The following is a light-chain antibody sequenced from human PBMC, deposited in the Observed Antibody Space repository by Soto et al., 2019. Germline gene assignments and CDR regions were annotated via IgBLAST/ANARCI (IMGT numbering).Light chain of an antibody. J-gene: IGKJ2*01. CDR3: QQYNNWPYT. V-gene: IGKV3-15*01. Sequence: EIVMTQSPATLSVSPGEGATLSCRASQSVTSNLAWYHQKPGQAPRLLIYGSSTRATGIPARFSGSGSGTEFTLTISSLQSEDLAVYYCQQYNNWPYTFGQGTKLEIK. CDR1: QSVTSN. CDR2: GSS.